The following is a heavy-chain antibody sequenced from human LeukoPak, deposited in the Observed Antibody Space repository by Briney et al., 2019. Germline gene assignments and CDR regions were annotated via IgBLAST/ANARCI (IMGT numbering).Heavy chain of an antibody. CDR3: AKGITSGWYVSYYYYMDV. J-gene: IGHJ6*03. Sequence: GGSLRLSCAASGFTFSSYWMHWVRQAPGKGLVWVSRINSDGSSTSYADSVKGRFTISRDNSKNTLYLQMNSLRAEDTAVYYCAKGITSGWYVSYYYYMDVWGKGTTVTVSS. CDR1: GFTFSSYW. CDR2: INSDGSST. D-gene: IGHD6-19*01. V-gene: IGHV3-74*01.